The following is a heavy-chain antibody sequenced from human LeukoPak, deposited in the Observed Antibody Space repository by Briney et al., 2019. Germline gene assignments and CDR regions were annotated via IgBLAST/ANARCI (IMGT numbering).Heavy chain of an antibody. J-gene: IGHJ5*02. CDR3: ATFSVGWFDP. CDR1: GYSFTSYW. V-gene: IGHV5-51*01. D-gene: IGHD3-16*01. CDR2: IYPGDSDT. Sequence: GESLKISCKASGYSFTSYWIGWVRQMPGKGLEWMGSIYPGDSDTRYSPSFQGQVTISADKSINTAYLQWSSLKTSDTAMYYCATFSVGWFDPWGQGTLVTVSS.